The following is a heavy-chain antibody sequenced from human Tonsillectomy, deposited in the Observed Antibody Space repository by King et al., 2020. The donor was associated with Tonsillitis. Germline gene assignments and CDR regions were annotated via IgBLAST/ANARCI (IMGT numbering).Heavy chain of an antibody. Sequence: VQLVESGGGVVQPGRSLRLSCAASGLSFSNYGMHWVRQAPGKGLEWVALIAYDGSYENYADSVKGRFTISRDNSKNTLYLEMKSLRVEDTAGYYFAKDGICLSDWYFDLWGRGTLVTVSS. CDR1: GLSFSNYG. CDR3: AKDGICLSDWYFDL. D-gene: IGHD3-16*01. J-gene: IGHJ2*01. CDR2: IAYDGSYE. V-gene: IGHV3-30*18.